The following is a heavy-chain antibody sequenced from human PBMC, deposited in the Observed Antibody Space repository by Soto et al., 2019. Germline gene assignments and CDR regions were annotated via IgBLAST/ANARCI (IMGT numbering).Heavy chain of an antibody. Sequence: TLSLGCTVPGGSSSSGDYYWSWIRQPPGKGLEWIGYIYYSGSTYYNPSLKSRVTISVDTSKNQFSLKLSSVTAADTAVYYCARGSYYYDSSGYRLEPGSIDYRGKGTLVTVS. CDR3: ARGSYYYDSSGYRLEPGSIDY. CDR2: IYYSGST. CDR1: GGSSSSGDYY. D-gene: IGHD3-22*01. V-gene: IGHV4-30-4*01. J-gene: IGHJ4*02.